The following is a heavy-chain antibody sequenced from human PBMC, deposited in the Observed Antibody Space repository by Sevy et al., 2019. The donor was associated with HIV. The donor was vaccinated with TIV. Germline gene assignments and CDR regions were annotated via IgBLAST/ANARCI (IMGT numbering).Heavy chain of an antibody. CDR1: GGSISSYY. V-gene: IGHV4-59*01. CDR3: ARSQSARYDILTGSLPDY. CDR2: IYYSGST. D-gene: IGHD3-9*01. J-gene: IGHJ4*02. Sequence: SETLSLTCTVSGGSISSYYWSWIRQPPGKGLEWIGYIYYSGSTNYNPSLKSRVTISVDTSKNQFSLKLSSVTAADTAVYYCARSQSARYDILTGSLPDYWGQGTLVTVSS.